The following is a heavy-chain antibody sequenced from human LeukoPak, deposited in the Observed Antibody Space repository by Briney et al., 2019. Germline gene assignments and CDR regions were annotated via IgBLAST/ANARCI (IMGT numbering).Heavy chain of an antibody. CDR3: ARISGYSSGCFDY. CDR2: ISSSSSYI. V-gene: IGHV3-21*01. Sequence: PGGSLRLSCAASGFTFSSYSMNWVRQAPGKGLEWVSSISSSSSYIYYADSVKGRFTISRDNAKNSLYLQMNSLRAEDTAVYYCARISGYSSGCFDYWGQGTLVTVSS. D-gene: IGHD6-19*01. J-gene: IGHJ4*02. CDR1: GFTFSSYS.